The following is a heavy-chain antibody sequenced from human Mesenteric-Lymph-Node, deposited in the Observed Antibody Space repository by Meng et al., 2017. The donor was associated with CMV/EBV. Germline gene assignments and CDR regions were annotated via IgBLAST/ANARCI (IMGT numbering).Heavy chain of an antibody. J-gene: IGHJ4*02. CDR2: ISGSGGST. CDR1: GFPFSSYA. D-gene: IGHD5-12*01. V-gene: IGHV3-23*01. CDR3: AKNSGASGYDPFDL. Sequence: SGFPFSSYAMSWVRQAPGKGLEWVSAISGSGGSTYYADSVKGRFTISRDTSKNTLYVQMNSLRAEDTAVYYCAKNSGASGYDPFDLWGQGTLVTVSS.